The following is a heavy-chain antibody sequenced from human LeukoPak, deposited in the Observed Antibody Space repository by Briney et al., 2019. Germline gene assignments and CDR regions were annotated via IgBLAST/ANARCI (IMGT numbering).Heavy chain of an antibody. D-gene: IGHD2-2*01. V-gene: IGHV4-39*01. CDR2: IYYSGST. CDR1: NGSISSSRYY. CDR3: ARHFRYCSSSSCQQNYFDH. J-gene: IGHJ4*02. Sequence: SETLSLTCTVSNGSISSSRYYWGWIRQPPGRGLEWIGNIYYSGSTYYNPSLKSRVTISVDTPKNQFSLKLSSVTAADTAVYYCARHFRYCSSSSCQQNYFDHWGQGTLVTVSS.